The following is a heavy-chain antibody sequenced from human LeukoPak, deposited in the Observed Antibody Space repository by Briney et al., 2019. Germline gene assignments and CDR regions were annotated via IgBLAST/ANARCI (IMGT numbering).Heavy chain of an antibody. CDR2: INSDGSST. Sequence: GGSLRLSCAASGFTFSSYWMDWVRQAPGKGLVWVSRINSDGSSTGYADSVKGRFTIFRDNAKNIVYLQTNSLRAEDTAVYYCARAREPTFLGIWGQGTMVTVSS. V-gene: IGHV3-74*01. J-gene: IGHJ3*02. D-gene: IGHD2/OR15-2a*01. CDR1: GFTFSSYW. CDR3: ARAREPTFLGI.